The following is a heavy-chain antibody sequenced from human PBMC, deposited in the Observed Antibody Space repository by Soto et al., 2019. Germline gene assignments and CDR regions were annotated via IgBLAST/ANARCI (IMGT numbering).Heavy chain of an antibody. CDR2: IKSKTDGGTT. CDR1: GFTFSNAW. Sequence: GGSLRLSCAASGFTFSNAWMSWVRQAPGKGLEWVGRIKSKTDGGTTDYAAPVKGRFTISRDDSKNTLYLQMNSLKTEDTAVYYCTTDHIVVVVAARSWGQGTLVTVSS. CDR3: TTDHIVVVVAARS. D-gene: IGHD2-15*01. V-gene: IGHV3-15*01. J-gene: IGHJ5*02.